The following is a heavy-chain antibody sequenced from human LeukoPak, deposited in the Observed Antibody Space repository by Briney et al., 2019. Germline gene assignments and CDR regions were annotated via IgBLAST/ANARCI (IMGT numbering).Heavy chain of an antibody. D-gene: IGHD2-2*01. CDR1: GYSITSAYY. Sequence: SETLSLTCTVSGYSITSAYYWGWIRQPPVKGLEWIGSFFLKGSTYYNPSLKSRVTISVDTSKDQFSLTLSSVTAADTAVYYCARVARCTSCXXVDYWGXXTLVTVS. V-gene: IGHV4-38-2*02. J-gene: IGHJ4*01. CDR3: ARVARCTSCXXVDY. CDR2: FFLKGST.